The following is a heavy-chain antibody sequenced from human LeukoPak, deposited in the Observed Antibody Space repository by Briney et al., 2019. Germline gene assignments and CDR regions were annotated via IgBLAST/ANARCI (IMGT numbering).Heavy chain of an antibody. D-gene: IGHD3-10*01. CDR3: ASERGSGSYYTVF. CDR1: GFTVSSNY. J-gene: IGHJ4*02. V-gene: IGHV3-53*01. CDR2: IYSGGST. Sequence: GGSLRLSCAASGFTVSSNYMSWVRQAPGKGLEWVSVIYSGGSTYYADSVKGRFTISRDNSKNTLYLQMNSLRAEDTAVYYCASERGSGSYYTVFWGQGTLVTVSS.